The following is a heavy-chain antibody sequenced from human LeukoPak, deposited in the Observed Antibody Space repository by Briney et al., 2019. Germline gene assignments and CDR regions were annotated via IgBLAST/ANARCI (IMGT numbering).Heavy chain of an antibody. CDR3: AKERHYDILTGSTLT. CDR1: GFTFSSYE. D-gene: IGHD3-9*01. Sequence: GGSLRLSCAASGFTFSSYEMNWVRQAPGKGLEWVSYISSSGSTIYYADSVKGRFTISRDNSKNTLYLQMNSLRAEDTAVYYCAKERHYDILTGSTLTWGQGTLVTVSS. V-gene: IGHV3-48*03. CDR2: ISSSGSTI. J-gene: IGHJ4*02.